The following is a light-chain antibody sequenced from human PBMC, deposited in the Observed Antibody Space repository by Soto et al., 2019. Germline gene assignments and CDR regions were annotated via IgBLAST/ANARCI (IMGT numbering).Light chain of an antibody. V-gene: IGLV1-47*01. Sequence: SVLTQPPSASGTPGQMVTISCSGSSSNIGSNYVYWYQQLPGTAPKLLIYRNNQRPSGVPDRFSGSKSGTSASLAISGLRSEDEADYYCAAWDDSLSGRVVFGGGTKVTVL. CDR1: SSNIGSNY. CDR2: RNN. CDR3: AAWDDSLSGRVV. J-gene: IGLJ2*01.